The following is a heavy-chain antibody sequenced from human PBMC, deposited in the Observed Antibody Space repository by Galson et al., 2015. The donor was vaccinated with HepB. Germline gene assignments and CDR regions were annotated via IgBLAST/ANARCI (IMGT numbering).Heavy chain of an antibody. J-gene: IGHJ6*02. Sequence: ALVKPTQTLTLTCSCSGFSLTTSAMRVSWIRQPPGKALEWLARIDWDVKKFYSTSLRTRLTISKDTSKNQVVLTMTDMDPVDTATYFCARTSGYNYGDYYYYGMDVWGQGTTVTVSS. D-gene: IGHD5-18*01. CDR2: IDWDVKK. CDR3: ARTSGYNYGDYYYYGMDV. V-gene: IGHV2-70*04. CDR1: GFSLTTSAMR.